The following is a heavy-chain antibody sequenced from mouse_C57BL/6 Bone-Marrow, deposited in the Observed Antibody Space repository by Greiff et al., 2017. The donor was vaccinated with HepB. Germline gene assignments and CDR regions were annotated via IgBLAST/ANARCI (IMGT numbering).Heavy chain of an antibody. CDR2: IDPSDSYT. D-gene: IGHD2-4*01. CDR3: ARLYYDYDEGFAY. CDR1: GYTFTSYW. J-gene: IGHJ3*01. V-gene: IGHV1-69*01. Sequence: QVQLQQPGAELVMPGASVKLSCKASGYTFTSYWMHWVKQRPGQGLEWIGEIDPSDSYTNYNQKFKGKSTLTVDKSSSTAYMQLSSLTSEDSAVYYCARLYYDYDEGFAYWGQGTLVTVSA.